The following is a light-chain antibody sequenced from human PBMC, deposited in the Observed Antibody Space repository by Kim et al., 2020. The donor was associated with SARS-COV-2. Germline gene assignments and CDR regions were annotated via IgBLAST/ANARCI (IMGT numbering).Light chain of an antibody. CDR3: VQFNSFPFT. J-gene: IGKJ2*01. V-gene: IGKV1-17*03. Sequence: DIQMTQSPSAMSASVGDRVTITCRASHGITNNLAWLQQKPGKVPKRLIYPASTLESGVPSRFSGSGSGAEFTLTISSLQPEDFATYYCVQFNSFPFTFGQGTKLEIK. CDR2: PAS. CDR1: HGITNN.